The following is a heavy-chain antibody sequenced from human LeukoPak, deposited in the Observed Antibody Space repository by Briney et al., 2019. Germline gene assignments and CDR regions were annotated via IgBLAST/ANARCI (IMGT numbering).Heavy chain of an antibody. CDR2: IIPIFGTA. Sequence: GASVKVSCKASGGTFSSYAISWVRQAPGQGLEWMGGIIPIFGTANYAQKFQGRVTITTDESTSTAYMELSSLRSEDTAVYYCARAGYADFWSGYYRSNWFDPWGQGTLVTVSS. CDR3: ARAGYADFWSGYYRSNWFDP. J-gene: IGHJ5*02. D-gene: IGHD3-3*01. V-gene: IGHV1-69*05. CDR1: GGTFSSYA.